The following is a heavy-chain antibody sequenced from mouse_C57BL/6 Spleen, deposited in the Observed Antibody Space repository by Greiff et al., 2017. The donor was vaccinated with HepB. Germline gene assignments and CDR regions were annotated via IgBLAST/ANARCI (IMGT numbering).Heavy chain of an antibody. CDR1: GYTFTDYN. Sequence: EVQLQQSGPELVKPGASVKIPCKASGYTFTDYNMDWVKQSHGKSLEWIGDINPNNGGTIYNQKFKGKATLTVDKSSSTAYMELRSLTSEDTAVYYWAREGYYGSSLYAMDYWGQGTSVTVSS. V-gene: IGHV1-18*01. CDR3: AREGYYGSSLYAMDY. D-gene: IGHD1-1*01. CDR2: INPNNGGT. J-gene: IGHJ4*01.